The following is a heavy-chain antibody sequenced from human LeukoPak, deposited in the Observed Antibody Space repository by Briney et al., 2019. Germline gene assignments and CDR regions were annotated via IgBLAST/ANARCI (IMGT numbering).Heavy chain of an antibody. D-gene: IGHD1-26*01. CDR1: GFTFSNYW. J-gene: IGHJ4*02. CDR3: ARGGVGPVTSVDF. Sequence: GGSLRLSCAASGFTFSNYWMSWVRQAPGKGLEWVANIKQDGSEKYYVDSVKGRFTVSRDNAKISLYLQMNSLRAEDTAVYYCARGGVGPVTSVDFWGRGTLVTVSS. V-gene: IGHV3-7*01. CDR2: IKQDGSEK.